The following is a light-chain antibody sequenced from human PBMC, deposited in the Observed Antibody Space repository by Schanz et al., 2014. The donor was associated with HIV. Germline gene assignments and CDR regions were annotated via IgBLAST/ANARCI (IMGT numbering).Light chain of an antibody. J-gene: IGLJ3*02. CDR1: TGPVTSGHY. CDR3: LLSYSIRGV. V-gene: IGLV7-46*01. Sequence: QAVVTQGPSLTVSPGGTVTLTCGSNTGPVTSGHYPYWFQQMPGQAPRTLIFDTDDYHPWTPARFSGSLLGGKAALTLSGAQPEDEADYYCLLSYSIRGVFGGGTKLTVL. CDR2: DTD.